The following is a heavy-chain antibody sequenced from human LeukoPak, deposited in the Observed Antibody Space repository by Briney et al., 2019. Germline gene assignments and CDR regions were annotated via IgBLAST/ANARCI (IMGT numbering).Heavy chain of an antibody. CDR3: AREDPKYYHDSSGIGDDY. J-gene: IGHJ4*02. CDR2: ISAYNGNT. CDR1: GYTFTSYG. V-gene: IGHV1-18*01. Sequence: ASVKVSCKASGYTFTSYGISWVRQAPGQGLEWMGWISAYNGNTNYAQKLQGRVTMTTDTSTSTAYMELRSLRSDDTAVYYCAREDPKYYHDSSGIGDDYWGQGTLVTVSS. D-gene: IGHD3-22*01.